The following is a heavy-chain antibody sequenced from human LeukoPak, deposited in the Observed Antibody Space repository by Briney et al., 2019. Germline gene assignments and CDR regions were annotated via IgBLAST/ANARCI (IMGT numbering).Heavy chain of an antibody. J-gene: IGHJ4*02. V-gene: IGHV1-2*06. D-gene: IGHD2-15*01. CDR3: ARGVEVPDFDY. Sequence: ASVKVSCXASGYTFTGYYIHWVRRAPGQGLEWMGRINPNSGVTNYAQKFQGRVTMTRDTSISTAYMELSRLRSDDTAVYFCARGVEVPDFDYWGQGTLVTVSS. CDR1: GYTFTGYY. CDR2: INPNSGVT.